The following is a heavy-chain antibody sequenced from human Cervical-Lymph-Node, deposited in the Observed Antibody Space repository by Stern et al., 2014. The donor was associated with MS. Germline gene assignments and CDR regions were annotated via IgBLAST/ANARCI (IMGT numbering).Heavy chain of an antibody. CDR2: IFPGDSDT. J-gene: IGHJ4*02. V-gene: IGHV5-51*01. Sequence: EVQLVQSGAEVKKPGESLKISCKGSGYSFTANWIAWVRQTPGKGLEWMGVIFPGDSDTRYGPSFQGQFPILANKSISTAYLHWSCLKASDTAMYYCARDYGDYAFDYWGQGTLVTVSS. D-gene: IGHD4-17*01. CDR3: ARDYGDYAFDY. CDR1: GYSFTANW.